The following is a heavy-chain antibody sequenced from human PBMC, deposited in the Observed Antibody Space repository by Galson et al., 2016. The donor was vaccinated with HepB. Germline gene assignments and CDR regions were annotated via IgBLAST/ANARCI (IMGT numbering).Heavy chain of an antibody. D-gene: IGHD1-14*01. CDR1: GFSLKNYA. Sequence: SLRLSCAASGFSLKNYAMHWVRQAPGKGLEWVALISKDGSIKYYADSVKGRFTISRDNSKNTLYLQMNSLRAEDTAVYYCASDDPVDHGRFDYWGQVTLVTVSS. V-gene: IGHV3-30*04. CDR2: ISKDGSIK. J-gene: IGHJ4*02. CDR3: ASDDPVDHGRFDY.